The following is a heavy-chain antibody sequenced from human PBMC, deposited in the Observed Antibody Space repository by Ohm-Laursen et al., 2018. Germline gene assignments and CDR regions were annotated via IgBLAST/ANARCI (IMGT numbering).Heavy chain of an antibody. V-gene: IGHV4-39*07. Sequence: TLSLTCTVSGGSISSCSCYWGWIRQAPGQGLEWIGSIYHPGSTYYNPSLKSRVSISVDTSKNQFSLKLNSVTAADTAVYYCARDSGPPKYYYYGLDVWGQGTTVTVSS. CDR3: ARDSGPPKYYYYGLDV. J-gene: IGHJ6*02. D-gene: IGHD1-14*01. CDR1: GGSISSCSCY. CDR2: IYHPGST.